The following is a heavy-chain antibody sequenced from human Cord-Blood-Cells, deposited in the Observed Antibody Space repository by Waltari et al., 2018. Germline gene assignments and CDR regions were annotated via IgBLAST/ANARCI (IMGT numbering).Heavy chain of an antibody. Sequence: QVQLVQSGAEVKKPGASVKVSCKASGYTFTSYDINWVRQATGQGLEWMGWMNPNSGNTSYAQKFQGRVTITRNTSISTAYMELSSLRSEDTAVYYCARAAAGSGVPAARPLDYWGQGTLVTVSS. V-gene: IGHV1-8*03. CDR2: MNPNSGNT. D-gene: IGHD2-2*01. CDR1: GYTFTSYD. J-gene: IGHJ4*02. CDR3: ARAAAGSGVPAARPLDY.